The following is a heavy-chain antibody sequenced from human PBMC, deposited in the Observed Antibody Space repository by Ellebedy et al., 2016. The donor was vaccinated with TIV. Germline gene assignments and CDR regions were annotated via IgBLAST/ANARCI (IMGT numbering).Heavy chain of an antibody. V-gene: IGHV3-23*01. D-gene: IGHD1-7*01. J-gene: IGHJ5*02. CDR3: AKSGDYWDYFDP. CDR1: GFTFSSYA. Sequence: GESLKISXAASGFTFSSYAMSWVRQAPGKGLEWVSAISGSGGSTYYADCVKGRFTISRDNSKNTLHLQMNSLRAEDTAVYYCAKSGDYWDYFDPWGQGTLVTVSS. CDR2: ISGSGGST.